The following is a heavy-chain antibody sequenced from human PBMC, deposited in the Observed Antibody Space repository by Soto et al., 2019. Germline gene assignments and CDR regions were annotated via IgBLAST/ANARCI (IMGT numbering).Heavy chain of an antibody. CDR3: ATNSPAAADAFDI. CDR2: FDPEDGET. D-gene: IGHD6-13*01. J-gene: IGHJ3*02. CDR1: GYTLTELS. Sequence: GESLKISCKVSGYTLTELSMHWVRQAPGKGLEWMGGFDPEDGETIYAQKFQGRVTMTEDTSTDTAYMELSSLRSEDTAVYYCATNSPAAADAFDIWGQGTMVTVSS. V-gene: IGHV1-24*01.